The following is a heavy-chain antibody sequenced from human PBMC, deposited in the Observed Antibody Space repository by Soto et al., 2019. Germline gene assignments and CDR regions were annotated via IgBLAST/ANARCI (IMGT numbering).Heavy chain of an antibody. D-gene: IGHD5-12*01. CDR3: AKGSIEYSASVDH. V-gene: IGHV3-23*01. Sequence: EVQLLESGGDWVQPGGSLRLACAASGFSFSSYAMVWVRQAPGKGLEWVSVISASGGSSYLADPVKGRCTISRDNSKNVLSREMNSLRAEGTAIYFCAKGSIEYSASVDHWGLGTLVLVSA. J-gene: IGHJ4*02. CDR1: GFSFSSYA. CDR2: ISASGGSS.